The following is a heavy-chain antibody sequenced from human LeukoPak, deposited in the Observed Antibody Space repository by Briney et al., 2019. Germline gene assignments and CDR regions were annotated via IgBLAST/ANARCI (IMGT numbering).Heavy chain of an antibody. V-gene: IGHV3-23*01. CDR3: AKDDGYSTYNHYDY. D-gene: IGHD5-24*01. Sequence: GGSLTLSCAASRFTLSRYAMSWLRQAPGKALEGVSGIIPSRATYYADSVMGRFTIYRDNSKNTLSLQMNSLRAEDTAVYYCAKDDGYSTYNHYDYWGQGTLVTVSS. CDR1: RFTLSRYA. J-gene: IGHJ4*02. CDR2: IIPSRAT.